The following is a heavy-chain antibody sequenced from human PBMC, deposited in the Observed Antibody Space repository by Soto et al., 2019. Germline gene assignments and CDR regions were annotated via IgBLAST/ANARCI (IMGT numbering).Heavy chain of an antibody. CDR3: ARDPTYYYFDY. CDR1: GGSFSGYY. J-gene: IGHJ4*02. Sequence: SETLSLTCAVYGGSFSGYYWSWIRQPPGKGLEWIGEINHSGSTNYNPSLKSRVTISVDTSKNQFSLKLSSVTAADTAVYYCARDPTYYYFDYWGQGTLVTVSS. D-gene: IGHD2-21*01. CDR2: INHSGST. V-gene: IGHV4-34*01.